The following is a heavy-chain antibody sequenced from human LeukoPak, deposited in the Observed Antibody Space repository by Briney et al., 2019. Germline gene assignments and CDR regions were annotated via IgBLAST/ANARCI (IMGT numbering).Heavy chain of an antibody. CDR3: AKGQSASSTVDC. V-gene: IGHV3-23*01. CDR1: VFTFSSHA. CDR2: IRGSSDVI. J-gene: IGHJ4*02. Sequence: GCLRVSRADPVFTFSSHAMSWVRQAPGKGLEWVSLIRGSSDVIEYAYSVRGRFTISRDNSKNTVSLQLNNLRAEDTALYYCAKGQSASSTVDCWGQGTLVTVSS.